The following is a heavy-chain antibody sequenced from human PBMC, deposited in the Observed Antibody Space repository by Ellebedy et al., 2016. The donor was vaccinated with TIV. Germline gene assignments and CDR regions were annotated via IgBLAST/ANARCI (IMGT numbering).Heavy chain of an antibody. J-gene: IGHJ3*02. CDR2: IKPDGSEM. CDR3: ARDSSPSYGSGRYYDDFDI. D-gene: IGHD6-19*01. V-gene: IGHV3-7*01. Sequence: GGSLRLXXAASGFTFSRDGMIWVRQAPGKGLEWVANIKPDGSEMHYVDSVMGRFTISRDDAKNSVYLQMSSLRVEDTAVYYCARDSSPSYGSGRYYDDFDIWGRGTLVIVSP. CDR1: GFTFSRDG.